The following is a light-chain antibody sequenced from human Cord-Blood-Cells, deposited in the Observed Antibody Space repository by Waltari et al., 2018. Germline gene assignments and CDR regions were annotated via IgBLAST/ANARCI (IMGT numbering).Light chain of an antibody. V-gene: IGKV3-15*01. Sequence: EIVMTQSPATLSVYPGARATLSCRASQSVSSNLAWYQQKPGQAPRPLIYGASTRATGIPARFSGSGSGTEFTLTISSLQSEDFAVYYCQQYNNWPLTFGGGTKVEIK. CDR3: QQYNNWPLT. CDR2: GAS. CDR1: QSVSSN. J-gene: IGKJ4*01.